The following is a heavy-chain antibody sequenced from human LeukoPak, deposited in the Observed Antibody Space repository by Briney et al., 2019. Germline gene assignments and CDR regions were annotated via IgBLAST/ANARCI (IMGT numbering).Heavy chain of an antibody. V-gene: IGHV4-59*01. D-gene: IGHD3-3*01. CDR3: ARGGSGYHSSLYYYYYYMDV. Sequence: SETLSLTCTVSGGSISSYFWGWIRQPPGKGLEWIGYIYYTGSTNYNPSLKSRVTISVDTSKNQFSLKLSSVTAADTAVYYCARGGSGYHSSLYYYYYYMDVWGKGTTVTVSS. CDR1: GGSISSYF. J-gene: IGHJ6*03. CDR2: IYYTGST.